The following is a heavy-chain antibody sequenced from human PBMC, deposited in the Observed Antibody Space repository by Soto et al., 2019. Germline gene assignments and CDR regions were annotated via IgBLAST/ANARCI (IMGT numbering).Heavy chain of an antibody. CDR1: GFTFSDYY. V-gene: IGHV3-11*01. D-gene: IGHD5-12*01. CDR3: ARDSYGGYSGSLGY. Sequence: GGSLRLSCAASGFTFSDYYMSWIRQAPGRGLEWVSYMSSSGTTIYYADSVKGRFTISRDNAKNALYLQMNSLRAEDTAVYYCARDSYGGYSGSLGYWRQRTLVTVSS. J-gene: IGHJ4*02. CDR2: MSSSGTTI.